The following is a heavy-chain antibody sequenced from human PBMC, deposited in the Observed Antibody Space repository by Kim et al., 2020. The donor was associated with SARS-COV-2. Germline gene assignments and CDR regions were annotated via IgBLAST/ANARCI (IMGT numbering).Heavy chain of an antibody. D-gene: IGHD3-16*01. CDR3: ARDTRFQL. V-gene: IGHV4-59*12. CDR2: IYYSGST. J-gene: IGHJ1*01. CDR1: GGSISNYY. Sequence: SETLSLTCTVSGGSISNYYWNWIRQPPGKGLEWIGYIYYSGSTNYNPSLKSRVTISIDTSKNQFSLKLRSLTAADTAVYYCARDTRFQLWGQGTLVTVSS.